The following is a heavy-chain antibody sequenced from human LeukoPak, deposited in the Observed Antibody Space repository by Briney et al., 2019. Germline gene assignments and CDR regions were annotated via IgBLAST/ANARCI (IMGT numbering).Heavy chain of an antibody. Sequence: PGGSLRLSCAASGFTFSSYSMNWVRQAPGKGLEWVAVISYDGSNKYYADSVKGRFTISRDNSKNTLYLQMNSLRAEDTAVYYCARAGGSGSYQSDYWGQGTLVTVSS. CDR1: GFTFSSYS. J-gene: IGHJ4*02. CDR3: ARAGGSGSYQSDY. D-gene: IGHD3-10*01. CDR2: ISYDGSNK. V-gene: IGHV3-30*03.